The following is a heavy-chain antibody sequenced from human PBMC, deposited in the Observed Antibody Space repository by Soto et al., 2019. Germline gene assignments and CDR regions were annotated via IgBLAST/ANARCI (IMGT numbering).Heavy chain of an antibody. D-gene: IGHD1-26*01. Sequence: QVQLVQSGAEVKKPGASVKVSCKASGYTFTSYGISWVRQAPGQGLEWMGWISAYNGNTNYAQKLQGRVTMTTDTSTSSAYMERRSLTSDDPAVYSWAIRTNMETDWEWGQGTLVTVSS. J-gene: IGHJ4*02. CDR3: AIRTNMETDWE. CDR1: GYTFTSYG. CDR2: ISAYNGNT. V-gene: IGHV1-18*01.